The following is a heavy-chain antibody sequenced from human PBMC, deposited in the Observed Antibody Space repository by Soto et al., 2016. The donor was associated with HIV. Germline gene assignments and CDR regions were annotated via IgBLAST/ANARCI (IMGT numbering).Heavy chain of an antibody. CDR3: AREEWFGESGFDY. J-gene: IGHJ4*02. CDR2: LSSSGFYT. CDR1: GFNFNKFN. Sequence: EVQLVESGGGLVKPGGSLRLSCAASGFNFNKFNMHWVRRAPGKGLEWVSSLSSSGFYTYYADSLKGRFTISRDNAKNSIYLQMNSLKVEDTAVYYCAREEWFGESGFDYWGQGTLGHRLL. D-gene: IGHD3-10*01. V-gene: IGHV3-21*01.